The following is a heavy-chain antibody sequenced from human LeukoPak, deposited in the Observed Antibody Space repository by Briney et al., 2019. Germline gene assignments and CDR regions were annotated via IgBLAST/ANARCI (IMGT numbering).Heavy chain of an antibody. V-gene: IGHV4-39*01. J-gene: IGHJ5*02. CDR3: ARSSSGWLNWFDP. D-gene: IGHD6-19*01. CDR2: IYYSGST. Sequence: SETLSLTCTVSGGSISSSSYYWGWIRQPPGKGLEWIESIYYSGSTYYNPSLKSRVTISVDTSKNQFSLKLSSVTAADTAVYYCARSSSGWLNWFDPWGQGTLVTVSS. CDR1: GGSISSSSYY.